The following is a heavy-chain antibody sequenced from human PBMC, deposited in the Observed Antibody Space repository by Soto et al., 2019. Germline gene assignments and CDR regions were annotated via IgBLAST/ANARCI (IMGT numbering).Heavy chain of an antibody. J-gene: IGHJ6*02. CDR1: GYSFTSYW. CDR2: IDPSDSYT. V-gene: IGHV5-10-1*01. Sequence: GESLKISCKGSGYSFTSYWNSWVRQMPGKGLEWMGRIDPSDSYTNYSPSFQGHVTISADKSISTAFLQWRSLKASYTAMYYCASNYGSGSYYNGGEYYYYGMDVWGQGTTVTVSS. D-gene: IGHD3-10*01. CDR3: ASNYGSGSYYNGGEYYYYGMDV.